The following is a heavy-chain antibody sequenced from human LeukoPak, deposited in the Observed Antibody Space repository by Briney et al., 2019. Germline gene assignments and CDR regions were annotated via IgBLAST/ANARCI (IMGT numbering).Heavy chain of an antibody. Sequence: PSETLSLTCTVSGYSISSGYYWSWIRQPPGKGLEWIGYIYYSGSTNYNPSLKSRVTISVDTSKNQFSLKLSSVTAADTAVYYCASSKYYYYYYMDVWGKGTTVTISS. V-gene: IGHV4-61*01. CDR3: ASSKYYYYYYMDV. CDR1: GYSISSGYY. D-gene: IGHD2-2*01. CDR2: IYYSGST. J-gene: IGHJ6*03.